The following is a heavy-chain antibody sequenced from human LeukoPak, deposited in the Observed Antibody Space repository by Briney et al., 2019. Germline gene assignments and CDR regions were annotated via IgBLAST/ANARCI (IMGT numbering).Heavy chain of an antibody. CDR3: AKEEYYYDSSGYPRGYYFDY. D-gene: IGHD3-22*01. CDR1: GFTFSSYA. V-gene: IGHV3-23*01. Sequence: PGGSLRLSCAASGFTFSSYAMSWVRQAPGKRLEWVSAISGSDGSTYYADSVKGRFTISRDNSKNTLYLQMNSLRAEDTAVYYCAKEEYYYDSSGYPRGYYFDYWGQGTLVTVSS. J-gene: IGHJ4*02. CDR2: ISGSDGST.